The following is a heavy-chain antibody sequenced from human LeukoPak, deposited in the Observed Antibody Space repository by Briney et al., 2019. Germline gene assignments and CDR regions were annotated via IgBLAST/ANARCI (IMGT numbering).Heavy chain of an antibody. CDR2: IKQDGSEE. Sequence: GGSLRLSCAASRFQFSNYWMSWVRQAPGKGLEWVANIKQDGSEEYYVDSVKGRFTISRDNAENSLFLQMNSLTAEDTAVYYCARDPYSGSYGAFDIWGQGTMFTVS. D-gene: IGHD1-26*01. CDR1: RFQFSNYW. V-gene: IGHV3-7*05. J-gene: IGHJ3*02. CDR3: ARDPYSGSYGAFDI.